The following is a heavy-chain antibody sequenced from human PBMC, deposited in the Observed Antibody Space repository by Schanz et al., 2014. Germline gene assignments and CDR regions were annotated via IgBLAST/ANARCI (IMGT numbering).Heavy chain of an antibody. CDR2: ISGSGGST. J-gene: IGHJ4*02. V-gene: IGHV3-23*01. CDR1: GFTFSSYA. D-gene: IGHD3-10*01. CDR3: ARIGGSVFDY. Sequence: EVQLLESGGGLVQPGGSLRLSCAASGFTFSSYAMSWVRQAPGKGLEWVSAISGSGGSTYYADSVKGRFTISRDNSKSARYLQMNSLRAEDTAVYYCARIGGSVFDYWAQGTLVTVSS.